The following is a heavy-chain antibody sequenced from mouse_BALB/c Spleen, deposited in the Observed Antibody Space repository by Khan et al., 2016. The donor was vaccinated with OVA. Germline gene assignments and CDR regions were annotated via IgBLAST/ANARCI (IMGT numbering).Heavy chain of an antibody. J-gene: IGHJ2*01. D-gene: IGHD2-3*01. Sequence: VQLKQSGPGLVKPSQSLSLTCTVTGYSITSDYAWNWIRQFPGNKLEWMGYISYSGSTSYNPSLKSRISITRDTPKNQFFLQLNSVTTEDTATYYCARSKMANWGQGTTLTVSS. CDR1: GYSITSDYA. CDR3: ARSKMAN. CDR2: ISYSGST. V-gene: IGHV3-2*02.